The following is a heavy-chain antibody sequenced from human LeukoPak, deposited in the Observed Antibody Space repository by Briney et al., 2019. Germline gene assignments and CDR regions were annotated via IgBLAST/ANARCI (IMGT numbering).Heavy chain of an antibody. D-gene: IGHD3-22*01. CDR3: ARGYYYDSSGFLSGTHDY. CDR1: GYAFTGYY. J-gene: IGHJ4*02. Sequence: ASVKVSCKASGYAFTGYYMHWVRQANGQGLEWMGWMNPNSGNTGYAQKFQGRVTMTRNTSISTAYMELSSLRSEDTAVYYCARGYYYDSSGFLSGTHDYWGQGTLVTVSS. V-gene: IGHV1-8*02. CDR2: MNPNSGNT.